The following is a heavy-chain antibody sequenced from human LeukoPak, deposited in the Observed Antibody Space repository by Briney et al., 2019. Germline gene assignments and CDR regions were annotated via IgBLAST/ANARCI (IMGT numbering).Heavy chain of an antibody. D-gene: IGHD6-13*01. CDR3: ARHYSSSWSHDLRDSAGLDY. CDR2: IYPGESDT. J-gene: IGHJ4*02. CDR1: GYIFSIYW. Sequence: GESLKISCQGSGYIFSIYWIAWVRQMPGRGLEWMGIIYPGESDTRYSPSFQGQVTISADKSISTAYLQWNSLKASDTAMYYCARHYSSSWSHDLRDSAGLDYWGQGTLVTVSS. V-gene: IGHV5-51*01.